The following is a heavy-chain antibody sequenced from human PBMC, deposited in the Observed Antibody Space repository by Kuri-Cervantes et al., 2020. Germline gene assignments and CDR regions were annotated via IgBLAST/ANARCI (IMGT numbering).Heavy chain of an antibody. CDR3: ARVIVGATTSWRWFDP. D-gene: IGHD1-26*01. J-gene: IGHJ5*02. V-gene: IGHV3-30-3*01. CDR1: GFSFSFYA. CDR2: ISYDGNNK. Sequence: GGSLRLSCAASGFSFSFYAMHWVRQAPGKGLEWVAVISYDGNNKYYTDSVKGRFTISRDNSKNTPYLQMNFLTTEDTAVYYCARVIVGATTSWRWFDPWGQGTLVTVSS.